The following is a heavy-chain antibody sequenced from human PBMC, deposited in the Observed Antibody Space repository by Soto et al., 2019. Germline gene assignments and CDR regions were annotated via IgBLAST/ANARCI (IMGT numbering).Heavy chain of an antibody. V-gene: IGHV1-3*01. CDR3: ARQADSSSPLIYYYYGMDV. D-gene: IGHD6-6*01. CDR1: GYTFTSYA. J-gene: IGHJ6*02. CDR2: INAGNGNT. Sequence: ASVKVSCKASGYTFTSYAMHWVRQAPGQRLEWMGWINAGNGNTKYSQKFQGRVTITRDTSASTAYMELSSLRSEDTAVYYCARQADSSSPLIYYYYGMDVWGQGTTVTV.